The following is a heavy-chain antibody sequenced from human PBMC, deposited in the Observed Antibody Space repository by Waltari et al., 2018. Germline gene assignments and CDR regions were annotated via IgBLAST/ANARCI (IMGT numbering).Heavy chain of an antibody. V-gene: IGHV3-23*01. Sequence: EVQLLESGGGLVQPGGSLRLSCAASGFTFSSYAMSWVRQAPGKGLEWVSAISGSGGSTYYADSVKGRFTISRDNSKNTLYLQMNSLRAEDTAVYYCAKDSLVTMIVVVITTDYFDYWGQGTLVTVSS. CDR3: AKDSLVTMIVVVITTDYFDY. CDR1: GFTFSSYA. J-gene: IGHJ4*02. D-gene: IGHD3-22*01. CDR2: ISGSGGST.